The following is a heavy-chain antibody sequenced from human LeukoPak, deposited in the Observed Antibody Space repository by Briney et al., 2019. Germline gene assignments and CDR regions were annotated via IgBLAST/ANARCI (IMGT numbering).Heavy chain of an antibody. Sequence: PSQTLSLTCTVSGGSISSGGYYWSWIRQHPGKGLEWIGYIYYSGSTYYNPSLKSRVTISVDTSKNQFSLKLSSVTAADTAVYYCARLHIHGQWVGNFDYWGQGTLVTVSS. CDR1: GGSISSGGYY. V-gene: IGHV4-31*03. CDR2: IYYSGST. D-gene: IGHD6-19*01. CDR3: ARLHIHGQWVGNFDY. J-gene: IGHJ4*02.